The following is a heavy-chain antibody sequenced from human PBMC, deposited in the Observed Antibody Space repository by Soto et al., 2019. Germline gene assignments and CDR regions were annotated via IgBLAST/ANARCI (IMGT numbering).Heavy chain of an antibody. V-gene: IGHV1-2*02. CDR3: ASRKDGQPHPRDH. J-gene: IGHJ4*02. CDR1: EYTFTGFY. Sequence: ASVKVSCKASEYTFTGFYMHWVRQAPGQGLEWMGWINPKSGDTNSAQKFQGRVTMTRDTSISTAYMELSRLRSDDTAVYFCASRKDGQPHPRDHCGQGTLGIGSA. D-gene: IGHD6-13*01. CDR2: INPKSGDT.